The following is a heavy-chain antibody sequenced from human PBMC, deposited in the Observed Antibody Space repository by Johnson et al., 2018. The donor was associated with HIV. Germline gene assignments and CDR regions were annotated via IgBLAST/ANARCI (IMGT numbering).Heavy chain of an antibody. J-gene: IGHJ3*02. CDR3: ARDRRAYCGGDCYFYDVAFDI. CDR2: VNWNGGST. V-gene: IGHV3-20*04. Sequence: VQLVESGGGVVRPGGSLRLCCAASGFTFDDFGMSWVRQAPGKGLEWVSNVNWNGGSTGYADSVKGRFTISRANSKNTLYLQMNSLRAEDTAVYYCARDRRAYCGGDCYFYDVAFDIWGQGTMVTVSS. CDR1: GFTFDDFG. D-gene: IGHD2-21*01.